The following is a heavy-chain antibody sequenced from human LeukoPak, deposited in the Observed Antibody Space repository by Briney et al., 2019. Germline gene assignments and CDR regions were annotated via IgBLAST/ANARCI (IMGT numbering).Heavy chain of an antibody. CDR1: GYTLTELS. D-gene: IGHD3-9*01. J-gene: IGHJ6*02. V-gene: IGHV1-24*01. CDR3: ATQAYYDILTGYSPDYYYYGMDV. Sequence: ASVKVSFKVSGYTLTELSMHWVRQAPGKGLEWMGGFDPEDGETIYAQKFQGRVTMTEDTSTDTAYMELSSLRSEDTAVYYCATQAYYDILTGYSPDYYYYGMDVWGQGTTVTVSS. CDR2: FDPEDGET.